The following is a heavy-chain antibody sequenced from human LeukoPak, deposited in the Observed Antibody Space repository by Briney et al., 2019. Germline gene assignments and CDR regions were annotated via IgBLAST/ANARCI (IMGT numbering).Heavy chain of an antibody. CDR3: ARQTGSGLFILP. CDR1: GGSFSGYY. J-gene: IGHJ4*02. CDR2: INHSGST. V-gene: IGHV4-34*01. D-gene: IGHD3/OR15-3a*01. Sequence: SETLSLTCAVYGGSFSGYYWSWIRQPPGKGLEWIGEINHSGSTNYNPSLKSRVTISVDTSKNQFSLRLTSVTAADTAVYYCARQTGSGLFILPGGQGTLVTVSS.